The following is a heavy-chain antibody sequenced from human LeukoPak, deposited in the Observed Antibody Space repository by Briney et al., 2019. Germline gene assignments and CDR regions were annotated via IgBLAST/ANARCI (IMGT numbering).Heavy chain of an antibody. CDR2: ISGSGGYT. CDR1: GFTFSSYA. Sequence: GRSLRLSCVASGFTFSSYAMSWVRQAPGMGLESVSAISGSGGYTYYADSVKGRFTISRDNSKNTLYLQMNSLRVEDTAIYYCAKAEGKNPTGGRWLDWGQGTLVTVSS. D-gene: IGHD6-19*01. CDR3: AKAEGKNPTGGRWLD. J-gene: IGHJ4*02. V-gene: IGHV3-23*01.